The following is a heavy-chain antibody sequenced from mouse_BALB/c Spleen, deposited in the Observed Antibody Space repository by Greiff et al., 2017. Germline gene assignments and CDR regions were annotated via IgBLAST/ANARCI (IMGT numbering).Heavy chain of an antibody. D-gene: IGHD3-3*01. V-gene: IGHV5-9*03. CDR2: ISSGGGNT. Sequence: DVQLVESGGGLVKPGGSLKLSCAASGFTFSSYTMSWVRQTPEKRLEWVATISSGGGNTYYPDSVKGRFTISRDNAKNNLYLQMSSLRSEDTALYYCARLAGFYYFDYWGQGTTLTVSS. CDR1: GFTFSSYT. CDR3: ARLAGFYYFDY. J-gene: IGHJ2*01.